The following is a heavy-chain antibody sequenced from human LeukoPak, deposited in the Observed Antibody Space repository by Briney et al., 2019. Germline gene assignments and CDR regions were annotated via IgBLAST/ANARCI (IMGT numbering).Heavy chain of an antibody. CDR2: ISSSGSTI. J-gene: IGHJ6*04. CDR1: GFTFSSYS. CDR3: ARDVRAGIAAAGTSDV. Sequence: TGGSLRLSCAASGFTFSSYSMNWVRQAPGKGLEWVSYISSSGSTIYYADSVKGRFTISRDNAKNSLYLQMNSLRAEDTAVYYCARDVRAGIAAAGTSDVWGKGTTVTVSS. V-gene: IGHV3-48*04. D-gene: IGHD6-13*01.